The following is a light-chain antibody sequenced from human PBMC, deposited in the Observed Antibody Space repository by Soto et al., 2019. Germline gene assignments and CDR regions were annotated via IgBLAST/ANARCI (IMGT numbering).Light chain of an antibody. J-gene: IGLJ1*01. CDR3: AAWDDSLNGQV. CDR2: SND. V-gene: IGLV1-44*01. Sequence: QSVLSQPPSASGTPGQRVTISCSGSSSNIGSNTVSWYQQLPGTAPKLVIYSNDQRRSGVPDRFSGSKSGTSVSLAISGLQSEDEADYYCAAWDDSLNGQVFGTGTKVTVL. CDR1: SSNIGSNT.